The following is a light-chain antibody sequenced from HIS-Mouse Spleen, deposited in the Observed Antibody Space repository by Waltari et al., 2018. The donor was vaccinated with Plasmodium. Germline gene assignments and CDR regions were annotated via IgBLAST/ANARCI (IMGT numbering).Light chain of an antibody. CDR2: ADS. CDR3: YSTDSSGNHRV. Sequence: SYELTQPPSVSVSPGQTARITCSGDPLPKKYAYWYQQKSGKAPVLVTYADSKRPSGIPERFAGSSSWTMATLTISGAQVEDEADYYCYSTDSSGNHRVFGGGTKLTVL. V-gene: IGLV3-10*01. J-gene: IGLJ3*02. CDR1: PLPKKY.